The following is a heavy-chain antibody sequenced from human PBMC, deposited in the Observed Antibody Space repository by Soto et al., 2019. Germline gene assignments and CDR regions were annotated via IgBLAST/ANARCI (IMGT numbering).Heavy chain of an antibody. CDR2: ISAYNGNT. Sequence: ASVKVSCKASGYTFTSYGISWVRQAPGQGLEWMGWISAYNGNTNYAQKLQGRVTMTTDTSTSTAYMELRSMRSDDTAVYYCARDYDDQGLRYFDWLTAYYYYGMDVWGQGTTVTVSS. V-gene: IGHV1-18*01. J-gene: IGHJ6*02. CDR1: GYTFTSYG. D-gene: IGHD3-9*01. CDR3: ARDYDDQGLRYFDWLTAYYYYGMDV.